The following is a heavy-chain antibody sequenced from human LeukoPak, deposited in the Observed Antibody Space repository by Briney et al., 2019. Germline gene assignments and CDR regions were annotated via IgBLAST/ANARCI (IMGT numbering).Heavy chain of an antibody. V-gene: IGHV4-39*01. CDR3: ARASVLRFLEWLGFDP. J-gene: IGHJ5*02. CDR2: IYYSGST. CDR1: GGSISSSSYY. D-gene: IGHD3-3*01. Sequence: KPSETLSLTCTVSGGSISSSSYYWGWIRQPPGKGLEWIGSIYYSGSTYYNPSLKSRVTISVDTSKNQFSLKLSSVTAADTAVYYCARASVLRFLEWLGFDPWGQGTLVTVSS.